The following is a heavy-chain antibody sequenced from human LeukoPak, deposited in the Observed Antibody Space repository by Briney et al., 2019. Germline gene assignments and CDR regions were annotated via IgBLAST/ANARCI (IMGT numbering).Heavy chain of an antibody. CDR3: ARQIVVVPAAINWFDP. Sequence: SETLSLTCTVSGGSLSSYYWSWIRQPPGKGLEWIGYIYYSGSTNYNPSLTSRVTISVDTSKNQFSLKLSSVTAADTAVYYCARQIVVVPAAINWFDPWGQGTLVTVSS. CDR1: GGSLSSYY. CDR2: IYYSGST. V-gene: IGHV4-59*01. D-gene: IGHD2-2*02. J-gene: IGHJ5*02.